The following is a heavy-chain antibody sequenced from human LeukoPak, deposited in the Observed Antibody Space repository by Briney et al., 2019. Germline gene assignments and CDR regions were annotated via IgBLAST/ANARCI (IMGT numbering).Heavy chain of an antibody. D-gene: IGHD5-24*01. J-gene: IGHJ4*02. Sequence: PSETLSLTCTVSGGSISSYYWSWIRQPPGKGLEWIGYIYYSGSTNYNPSLKSRVTISVDTSKNQLSLKLRSVTAADTAVYYCARGGRDGYTLYPLDYWGQGTLVTVYS. CDR1: GGSISSYY. CDR2: IYYSGST. CDR3: ARGGRDGYTLYPLDY. V-gene: IGHV4-59*08.